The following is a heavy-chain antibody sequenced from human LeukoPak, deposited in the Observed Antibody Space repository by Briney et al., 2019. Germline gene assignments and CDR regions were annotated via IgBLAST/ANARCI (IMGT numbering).Heavy chain of an antibody. V-gene: IGHV3-23*01. CDR2: ISAGGETT. D-gene: IGHD6-13*01. J-gene: IGHJ4*02. CDR3: AKSSSWYRDIDY. Sequence: GGSLRLSCAASRFRFSTFPMGWVRQAPGKGLEWVSGISAGGETTFYADSVRGRLTISRDNSKNTLYLQMNSLRADDTAVYYCAKSSSWYRDIDYWGQGTLVTVSS. CDR1: RFRFSTFP.